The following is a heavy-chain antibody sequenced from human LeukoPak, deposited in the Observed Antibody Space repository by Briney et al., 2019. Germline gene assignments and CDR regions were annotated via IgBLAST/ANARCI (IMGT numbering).Heavy chain of an antibody. CDR3: ARGTGYSYGRIDY. Sequence: ASVKVSCKASGYTFTAYYMHWVRQAPGQGLAWMGWIDPNSGGTNYAQKFQGRVTMTRDTSISTAYMELSRLRSDDTAVYYCARGTGYSYGRIDYWGQGTLVTVSS. D-gene: IGHD5-18*01. CDR1: GYTFTAYY. V-gene: IGHV1-2*02. CDR2: IDPNSGGT. J-gene: IGHJ4*02.